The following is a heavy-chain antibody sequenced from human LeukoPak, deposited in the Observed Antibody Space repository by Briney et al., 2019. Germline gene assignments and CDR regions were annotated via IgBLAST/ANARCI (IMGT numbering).Heavy chain of an antibody. J-gene: IGHJ4*02. Sequence: PSETLSLTCAVYGGSFSGYYWNWIRQPPGKGLEWIGEINHSGRTNYNPSLKSRVTISVDTSKKQFSLKLSSVTAADTAVYYCARGVDYYGVWGQGTRVTVSS. V-gene: IGHV4-34*01. D-gene: IGHD3-10*01. CDR1: GGSFSGYY. CDR2: INHSGRT. CDR3: ARGVDYYGV.